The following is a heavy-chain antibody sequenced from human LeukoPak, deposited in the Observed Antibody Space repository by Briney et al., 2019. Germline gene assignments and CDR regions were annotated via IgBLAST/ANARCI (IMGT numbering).Heavy chain of an antibody. D-gene: IGHD3-10*01. CDR2: IFSSGST. V-gene: IGHV4-59*01. CDR1: GGSISSYY. CDR3: ARVNHFGSGAYYRFDY. J-gene: IGHJ4*02. Sequence: PSETLSLTCTVSGGSISSYYWSWIRQPPGKGLEWIGYIFSSGSTNYNPSLKSRVTISVDTSKNQFSLKLSSVTAADTAVYYCARVNHFGSGAYYRFDYWGQGTLVTVSS.